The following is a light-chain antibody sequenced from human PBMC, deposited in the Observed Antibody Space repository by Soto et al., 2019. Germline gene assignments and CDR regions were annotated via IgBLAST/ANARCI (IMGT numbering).Light chain of an antibody. CDR2: WAS. CDR3: QQYYNTMYT. Sequence: DIVMTQSPDSLAVSLGERATINCKSSQSVLFSSNNKNYLAWYQQKPGQPPKQLIYWASTRVSGVPDRLSGSGSGTDFTLTISSLQAEDVAVYYCQQYYNTMYTFGQGTKLEIK. V-gene: IGKV4-1*01. CDR1: QSVLFSSNNKNY. J-gene: IGKJ2*01.